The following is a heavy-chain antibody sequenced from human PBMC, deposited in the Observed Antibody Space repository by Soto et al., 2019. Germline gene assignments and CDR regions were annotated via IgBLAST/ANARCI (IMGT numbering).Heavy chain of an antibody. CDR1: GGSISSYY. CDR3: ARLRMTTVVTDAFDI. J-gene: IGHJ3*02. V-gene: IGHV4-59*08. Sequence: SETLSLTCTVSGGSISSYYWSWIRQPPGKGLEWIGYIYYSGSTNYNPSLKSRVTISVDTSKNQFSLKLSSVTAADTAVYYCARLRMTTVVTDAFDIWGQGTMVTVSS. D-gene: IGHD4-17*01. CDR2: IYYSGST.